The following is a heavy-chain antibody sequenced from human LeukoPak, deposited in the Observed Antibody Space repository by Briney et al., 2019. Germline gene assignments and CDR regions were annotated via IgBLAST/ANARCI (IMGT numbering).Heavy chain of an antibody. V-gene: IGHV3-64*01. CDR2: ISSNGGST. J-gene: IGHJ3*02. D-gene: IGHD4-11*01. CDR3: ARGKGRVTDAFDI. CDR1: GFTFSSYA. Sequence: GGSLSLSCAASGFTFSSYAMHWVRQAPGKGLEYVSAISSNGGSTYYANSVKGRFTISRDNSKNTLYLQMGSLRAEDMAVYYCARGKGRVTDAFDIWGQGTMVTVSS.